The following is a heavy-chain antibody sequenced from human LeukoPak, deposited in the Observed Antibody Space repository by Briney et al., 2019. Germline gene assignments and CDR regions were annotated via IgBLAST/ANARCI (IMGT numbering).Heavy chain of an antibody. CDR3: AREIRVWLQFYFDY. CDR1: GGSISSSTSY. J-gene: IGHJ4*02. Sequence: SETLSLTCTVSGGSISSSTSYWGWIRQPPGKGLEWIGTINYSGSTYYNPSLKSRVTISVDTSKNQFSLKLSSVTAADTAVYYCAREIRVWLQFYFDYWGQGTLVTVSS. D-gene: IGHD5-24*01. V-gene: IGHV4-39*07. CDR2: INYSGST.